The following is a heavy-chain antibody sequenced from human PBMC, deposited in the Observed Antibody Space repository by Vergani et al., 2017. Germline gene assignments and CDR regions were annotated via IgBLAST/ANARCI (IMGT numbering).Heavy chain of an antibody. Sequence: QVQLQESGPGLVKPSETLSLTCTVSCGSISSSSYYWGWIRQPPGKGVEWIGEINHSGSTNYNPSLQSRVTISVDTSKNQFSLKLSSVTAADTAVYYCARGRRGTWYFDLWGRGTLVTVSS. CDR1: CGSISSSSYY. CDR2: INHSGST. J-gene: IGHJ2*01. V-gene: IGHV4-39*07. CDR3: ARGRRGTWYFDL.